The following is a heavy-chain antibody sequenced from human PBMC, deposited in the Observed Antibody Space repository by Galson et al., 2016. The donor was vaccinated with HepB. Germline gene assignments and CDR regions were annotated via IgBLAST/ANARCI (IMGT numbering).Heavy chain of an antibody. CDR1: GFTFSSYV. D-gene: IGHD3-9*01. Sequence: SLRLSCAASGFTFSSYVMHWVRQAPGKGLEWVAVISNDGTYKYYADSVQGRFTITRDNSKNTLNLQMTSLKPEDTSVYFCAREGTQHDILTGYFNPWYFDLWGRGTLVTVSS. CDR2: ISNDGTYK. V-gene: IGHV3-30*03. CDR3: AREGTQHDILTGYFNPWYFDL. J-gene: IGHJ2*01.